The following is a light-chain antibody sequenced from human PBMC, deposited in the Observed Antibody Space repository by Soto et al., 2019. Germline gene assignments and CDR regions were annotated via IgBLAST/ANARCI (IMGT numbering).Light chain of an antibody. Sequence: EIVLTQSPATLSLSPGERATLSCRASQSVGTYLAWYQQKPGQAPRLLIYDASIRATGIPARFSGSGSGTDFTLTISSPEPEDFAVYYCQQRTNWPPLTFGGGTKAEIK. CDR2: DAS. CDR3: QQRTNWPPLT. V-gene: IGKV3-11*01. J-gene: IGKJ4*01. CDR1: QSVGTY.